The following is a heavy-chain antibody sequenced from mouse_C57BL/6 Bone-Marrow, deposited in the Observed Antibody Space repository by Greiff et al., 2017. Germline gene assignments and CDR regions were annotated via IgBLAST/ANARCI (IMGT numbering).Heavy chain of an antibody. Sequence: VQLQQSGPVLVKPGASVKMSCKASGYTFTDYYMNWVKQSPGKSLEWIGVINPYNGGTSYNQKFKGKATLTVDKSSSTAYMELNSLTSEDSAVYCCADSGYDYAMDYWGQGTSVTVSS. CDR3: ADSGYDYAMDY. CDR2: INPYNGGT. CDR1: GYTFTDYY. V-gene: IGHV1-19*01. D-gene: IGHD1-1*01. J-gene: IGHJ4*01.